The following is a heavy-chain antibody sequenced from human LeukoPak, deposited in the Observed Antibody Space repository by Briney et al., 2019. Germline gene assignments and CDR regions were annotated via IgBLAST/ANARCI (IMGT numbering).Heavy chain of an antibody. V-gene: IGHV1-3*01. J-gene: IGHJ4*02. Sequence: ASVKVSCKASGYTFTSYAMHWVRQAPGQRLEWMGWINAGNGNTKYSQKFQGRVTITRDTSANTAYMELSSLRSEDTAVYYCARDLTPGVMANWGQGTLVTVSS. CDR3: ARDLTPGVMAN. D-gene: IGHD3-16*01. CDR1: GYTFTSYA. CDR2: INAGNGNT.